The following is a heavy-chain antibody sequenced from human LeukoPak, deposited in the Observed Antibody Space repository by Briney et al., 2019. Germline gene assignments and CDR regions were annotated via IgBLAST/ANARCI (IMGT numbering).Heavy chain of an antibody. J-gene: IGHJ4*02. Sequence: PGGSLRLSCAASGFTVSSNYMSWVRQAPGKGLEWVSSISSSSSYIYYADSVKGRFTISRDNAKNSLYLQMNSLRAEDTAVYYCARGSTVTTPPSYWGQGTLVTVSS. CDR3: ARGSTVTTPPSY. CDR2: ISSSSSYI. CDR1: GFTVSSNY. V-gene: IGHV3-21*01. D-gene: IGHD4-11*01.